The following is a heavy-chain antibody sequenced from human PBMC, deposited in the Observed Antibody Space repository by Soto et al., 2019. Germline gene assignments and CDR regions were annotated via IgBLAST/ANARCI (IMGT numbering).Heavy chain of an antibody. CDR3: ASCSLGPSKATVVTPHYYYYGMDV. V-gene: IGHV3-53*01. J-gene: IGHJ6*02. CDR1: GFTVSINY. CDR2: IYSGGST. Sequence: PGGSLRLSCAASGFTVSINYMSWVRQAPGKGLEWVSVIYSGGSTYYADSVKGRFTISRDNSKNTLYLQINSLRAEDTAVYYCASCSLGPSKATVVTPHYYYYGMDVWGQGTTVTVSS. D-gene: IGHD4-17*01.